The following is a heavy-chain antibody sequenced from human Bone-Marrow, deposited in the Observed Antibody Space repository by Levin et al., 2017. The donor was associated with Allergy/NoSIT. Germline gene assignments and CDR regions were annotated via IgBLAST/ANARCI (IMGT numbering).Heavy chain of an antibody. CDR1: GFTFSSFW. CDR2: IKGDGSTT. Sequence: GGSLRLSCVASGFTFSSFWMHWVRQAPGMGLVWLSHIKGDGSTTTYADSVKGRFTISRDNAKNTLYLQMNSLSAEDTAVYYCVRDLYGRDDHWGQGTLVTVSS. CDR3: VRDLYGRDDH. V-gene: IGHV3-74*03. J-gene: IGHJ4*02. D-gene: IGHD2-2*02.